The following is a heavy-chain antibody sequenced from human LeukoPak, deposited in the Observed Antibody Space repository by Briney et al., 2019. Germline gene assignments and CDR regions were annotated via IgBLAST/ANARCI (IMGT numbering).Heavy chain of an antibody. V-gene: IGHV4-34*01. D-gene: IGHD3-10*01. CDR2: INHSGST. CDR3: ERGYRRGYYFDY. CDR1: GGSFSGYY. Sequence: SETLSLTCAVYGGSFSGYYWSWIRQPPGKGLEWSGEINHSGSTNYNPSLKSRVTISVDTSKNQFSLKLSSVTAADTAVYYCERGYRRGYYFDYWGQGTLVTVSS. J-gene: IGHJ4*02.